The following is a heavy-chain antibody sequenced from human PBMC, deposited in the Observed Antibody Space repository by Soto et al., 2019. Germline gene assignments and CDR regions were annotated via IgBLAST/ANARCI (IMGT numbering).Heavy chain of an antibody. J-gene: IGHJ5*02. Sequence: SVKLSGKAFGDTFTGYYIHWVRQAPGQGLESMAYIDPNSGATKYAQTFQGLVTLTRDTSIRTAYMELTSLRSDDTAVYYCARGGGTIFAPLPWGQGTLVTVSS. D-gene: IGHD1-1*01. CDR1: GDTFTGYY. CDR3: ARGGGTIFAPLP. CDR2: IDPNSGAT. V-gene: IGHV1-2*04.